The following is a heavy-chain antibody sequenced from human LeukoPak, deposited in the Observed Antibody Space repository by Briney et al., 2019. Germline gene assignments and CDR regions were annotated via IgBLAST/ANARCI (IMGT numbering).Heavy chain of an antibody. CDR2: MNPNGGNT. Sequence: ASVKVSCKASGYTFTSYDINWVRQATGQGLEWMGWMNPNGGNTGYAQKFQGRVTMTRNTSISTAYMELSSLRSEDTAVYYCARGCRDGYNVYYYYMDVWGKGTTVTVSS. V-gene: IGHV1-8*01. D-gene: IGHD5-24*01. CDR3: ARGCRDGYNVYYYYMDV. J-gene: IGHJ6*03. CDR1: GYTFTSYD.